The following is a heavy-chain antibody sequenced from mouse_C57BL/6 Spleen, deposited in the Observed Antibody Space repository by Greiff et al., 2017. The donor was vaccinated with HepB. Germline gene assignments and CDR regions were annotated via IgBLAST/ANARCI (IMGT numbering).Heavy chain of an antibody. Sequence: EVMLVESGGGLVQPGGSLSLSCAASGFTFTDYYMSWVRQPPGKALEWLGFIRNKANGYTTEYSASVKGRFTISRDNSQSILYLQMNALRAEDSATYYCARYYSWRFDYWGQGTTLTVSS. J-gene: IGHJ2*01. CDR3: ARYYSWRFDY. CDR1: GFTFTDYY. CDR2: IRNKANGYTT. V-gene: IGHV7-3*01.